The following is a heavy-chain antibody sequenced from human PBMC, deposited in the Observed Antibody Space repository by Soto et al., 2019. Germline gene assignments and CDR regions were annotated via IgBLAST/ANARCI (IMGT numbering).Heavy chain of an antibody. D-gene: IGHD3-22*01. Sequence: PGGSLRLSCAASGFTFSNAWMSWVRQAPGKGLEWVGRVKSKTDGGTTDYAAPVKGRFTISRDDSKNTLYLQMNSLKTEDTAVYYCTTEMIFYDSRPYDAFDIWGQGTMVTVSS. CDR3: TTEMIFYDSRPYDAFDI. CDR2: VKSKTDGGTT. V-gene: IGHV3-15*01. J-gene: IGHJ3*02. CDR1: GFTFSNAW.